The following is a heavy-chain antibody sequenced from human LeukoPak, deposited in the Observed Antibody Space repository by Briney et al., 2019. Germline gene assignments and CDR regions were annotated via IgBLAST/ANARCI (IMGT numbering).Heavy chain of an antibody. Sequence: PGGSLRLSCAASGFPFSTHSLNWVRQAPGKGLEWVSSISAGGDFVYYGDSVKGRFTMSRDNSKNTLYLQMNSLRAEDTAVYYCAKAGYSGYDLSGEDWFDPWGQGTLVTVSS. CDR2: ISAGGDFV. J-gene: IGHJ5*02. CDR3: AKAGYSGYDLSGEDWFDP. D-gene: IGHD5-12*01. V-gene: IGHV3-23*01. CDR1: GFPFSTHS.